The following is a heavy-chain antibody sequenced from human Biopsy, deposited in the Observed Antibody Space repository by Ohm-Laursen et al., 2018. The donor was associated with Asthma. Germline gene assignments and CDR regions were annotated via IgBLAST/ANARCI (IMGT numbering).Heavy chain of an antibody. Sequence: SLRLSCAAPGFTFSDYYMSWIRQAPGKGLEWISYINSKSNSIEYADSVKGRFTISRDNAKNSLYLQMNSLRAEDTAVYYCARDSYSSGLYDDFESWGQGTLVTVSS. V-gene: IGHV3-11*01. CDR3: ARDSYSSGLYDDFES. CDR2: INSKSNSI. J-gene: IGHJ4*02. D-gene: IGHD6-19*01. CDR1: GFTFSDYY.